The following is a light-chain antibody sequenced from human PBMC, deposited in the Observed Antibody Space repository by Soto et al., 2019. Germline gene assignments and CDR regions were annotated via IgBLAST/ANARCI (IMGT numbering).Light chain of an antibody. Sequence: SVLPQPRSVSGSPGQSVTISCTGTSSDVGGYNYVSWYQQHPGKAPKLMIYDVSKRPSGVPDRFSGSKSGNTASLTISGLQAEDEADYYCCSYAGSYTYVFGTGTKVTVL. CDR1: SSDVGGYNY. V-gene: IGLV2-11*01. CDR3: CSYAGSYTYV. CDR2: DVS. J-gene: IGLJ1*01.